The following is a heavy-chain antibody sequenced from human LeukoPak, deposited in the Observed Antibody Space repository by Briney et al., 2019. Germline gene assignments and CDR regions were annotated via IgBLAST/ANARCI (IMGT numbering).Heavy chain of an antibody. D-gene: IGHD4-17*01. CDR3: ARNERYGDTRLYHFDY. Sequence: SVKVSCKASGGTFSNYVISWVRQAPGEGLEWMGGIIPIFGTANYAQKFQGKVTITADESTNTAYMELSSLRSEDTAVYYCARNERYGDTRLYHFDYWGQGTLVTVSS. CDR1: GGTFSNYV. J-gene: IGHJ4*02. V-gene: IGHV1-69*13. CDR2: IIPIFGTA.